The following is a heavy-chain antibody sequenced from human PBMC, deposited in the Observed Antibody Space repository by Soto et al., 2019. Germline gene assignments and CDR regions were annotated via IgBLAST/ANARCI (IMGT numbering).Heavy chain of an antibody. V-gene: IGHV1-2*02. CDR1: GYTFTGYY. CDR2: ISPKSGGT. CDR3: GRGRSGELVVFY. Sequence: QVQLVQSGAEVKESGASVKVSCKASGYTFTGYYIHWVRQAPGQGLEWVGEISPKSGGTRYAQKFQGRVTMTKDTSSTTVYMELSNLIPDDTAVYYCGRGRSGELVVFYWGQGTLVTVHS. J-gene: IGHJ4*02. D-gene: IGHD1-7*01.